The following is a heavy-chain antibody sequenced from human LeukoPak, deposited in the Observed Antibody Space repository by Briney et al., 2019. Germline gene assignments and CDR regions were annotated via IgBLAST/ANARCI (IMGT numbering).Heavy chain of an antibody. CDR3: ARDHWGRWLQSIDY. CDR2: ISYDGSNK. CDR1: GCTFSRYA. Sequence: GRSLRLSCAASGCTFSRYAMHWVRQAPGKGLEWVAVISYDGSNKYYADSVKGRFTISRDNSKNTLYLQMNSLRAEDTAVYYCARDHWGRWLQSIDYWGQGTLVTVSS. J-gene: IGHJ4*02. D-gene: IGHD5-24*01. V-gene: IGHV3-30-3*01.